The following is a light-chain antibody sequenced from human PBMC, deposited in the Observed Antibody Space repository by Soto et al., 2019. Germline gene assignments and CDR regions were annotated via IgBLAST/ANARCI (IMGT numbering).Light chain of an antibody. CDR2: DSY. CDR1: SSDVGGYIF. V-gene: IGLV2-11*01. J-gene: IGLJ1*01. CDR3: CSDAGNPYV. Sequence: QSVLTQPRSVSGSPGQSVAISCTGTSSDVGGYIFVSWYQQHPGKAPKLMIYDSYKRPSGVPDRFSGSKSGNTASLTISGLQAEDEADYYCCSDAGNPYVFGTGTKVTVL.